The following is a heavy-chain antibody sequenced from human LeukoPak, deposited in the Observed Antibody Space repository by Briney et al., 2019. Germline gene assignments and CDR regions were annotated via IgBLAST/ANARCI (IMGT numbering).Heavy chain of an antibody. CDR3: ARRGSGYDRAAFDY. Sequence: SETLSLTCTVSGGSISSYYWGWIRQPPGKGLEWIGSIYYSGSTYYNPSLKSRVTISVDTSKNQFSLKLSSVTAADTAVYYCARRGSGYDRAAFDYRGQGTLVTVSS. D-gene: IGHD5-12*01. V-gene: IGHV4-39*07. CDR2: IYYSGST. CDR1: GGSISSYY. J-gene: IGHJ4*02.